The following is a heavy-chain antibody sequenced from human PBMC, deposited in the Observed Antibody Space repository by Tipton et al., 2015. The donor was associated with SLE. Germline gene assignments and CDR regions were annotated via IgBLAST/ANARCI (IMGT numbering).Heavy chain of an antibody. CDR3: ARVVAVAGIHYYSVDI. CDR2: INHGGDT. Sequence: TLSLTCAVNGESFSGHYWSWIRQSPGKGLEWIGDINHGGDTNYNPSLESRVTILVDTSENQFSLKLNSLTAADTAVYYCARVVAVAGIHYYSVDIWGQGTTVTVSS. J-gene: IGHJ6*02. V-gene: IGHV4-34*01. D-gene: IGHD6-19*01. CDR1: GESFSGHY.